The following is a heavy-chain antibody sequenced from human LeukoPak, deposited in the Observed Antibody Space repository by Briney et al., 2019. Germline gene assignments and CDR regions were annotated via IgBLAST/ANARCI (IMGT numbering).Heavy chain of an antibody. CDR2: IYTSGTT. CDR1: GGSISSFH. Sequence: PSETLSLTCAVSGGSISSFHWSWIRQPAGKGLEWIGRIYTSGTTDYNPSLKSRVTMSVDTSKNQFSLKLSSVTAADTAVYYCARLRAAAGPYYFDYWGQGTLATVSS. J-gene: IGHJ4*02. CDR3: ARLRAAAGPYYFDY. V-gene: IGHV4-4*07. D-gene: IGHD6-13*01.